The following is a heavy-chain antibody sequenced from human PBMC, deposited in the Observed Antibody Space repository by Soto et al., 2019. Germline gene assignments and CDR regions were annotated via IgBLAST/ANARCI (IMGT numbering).Heavy chain of an antibody. V-gene: IGHV3-33*01. D-gene: IGHD6-19*01. CDR1: GFTFSSYG. J-gene: IGHJ4*02. Sequence: QVQLVESGGGVVQPGRSLRLSCAASGFTFSSYGMHWVRQAPGKGLEWVAVIWYDGSNKYYADSVKGRFTISRDNSKNTLYLQMNSLRAEDTAVYYCARDSRIAVAGNHYWGQGTLVTVSS. CDR3: ARDSRIAVAGNHY. CDR2: IWYDGSNK.